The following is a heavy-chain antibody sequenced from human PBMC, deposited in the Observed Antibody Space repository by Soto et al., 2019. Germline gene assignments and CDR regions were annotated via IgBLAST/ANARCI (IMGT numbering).Heavy chain of an antibody. Sequence: QVQLVESGGGVVQPGRSLRLSCAASGFTFSSYGMHWVRQAPGKGLEWVAVISYDGSNKYYADSVKGRFTISRDNSKNTLYLQMNSLRAEDTAVYYCATSVATIVDYWGQGTLVTVSS. J-gene: IGHJ4*02. D-gene: IGHD5-12*01. CDR3: ATSVATIVDY. V-gene: IGHV3-30*03. CDR2: ISYDGSNK. CDR1: GFTFSSYG.